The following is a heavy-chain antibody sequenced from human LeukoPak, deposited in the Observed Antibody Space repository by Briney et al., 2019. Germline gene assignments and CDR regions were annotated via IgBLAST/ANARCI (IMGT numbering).Heavy chain of an antibody. V-gene: IGHV1-46*01. CDR1: GYTFIDYY. D-gene: IGHD5-18*01. CDR3: ASREESGYSYELDY. Sequence: GASVKVSCKASGYTFIDYYMHWVRQAPGQGLEWMGIINPSGGSTSFAQKFQGRVTMTRDTSTSTVYMELSSLTSDDTAVYYCASREESGYSYELDYWGQGTLVTVSS. CDR2: INPSGGST. J-gene: IGHJ4*02.